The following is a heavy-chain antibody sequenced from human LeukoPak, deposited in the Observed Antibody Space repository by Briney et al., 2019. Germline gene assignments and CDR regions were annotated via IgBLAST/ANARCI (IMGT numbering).Heavy chain of an antibody. D-gene: IGHD6-19*01. CDR3: ARVGSSGWYQLIAFDI. V-gene: IGHV1-3*01. CDR2: INAGNGNT. J-gene: IGHJ3*02. Sequence: ASVKVSCKASGYTFTSYAMHWVRQTPGQRLEWMGWINAGNGNTKYSQKFQGRVTITRDTSASTAYMELSSLRSEDTAVYYCARVGSSGWYQLIAFDIWGQGTMVTVSS. CDR1: GYTFTSYA.